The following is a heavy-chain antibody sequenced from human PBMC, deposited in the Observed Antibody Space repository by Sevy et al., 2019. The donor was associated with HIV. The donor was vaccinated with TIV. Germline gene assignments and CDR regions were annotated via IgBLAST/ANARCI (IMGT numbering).Heavy chain of an antibody. V-gene: IGHV2-5*01. D-gene: IGHD2-15*01. CDR3: AHRVFTVVNGGLYFHY. Sequence: SGPTLVKPTQTLTLTSTFSGFSLSTSGVGVGWIRQPPGKALEWLALIYWNDDKRYSPSLKSRLTITKDTSKNQVVLTMTNMDPVDTATYYCAHRVFTVVNGGLYFHYWGQGTLVTVSS. CDR1: GFSLSTSGVG. CDR2: IYWNDDK. J-gene: IGHJ4*02.